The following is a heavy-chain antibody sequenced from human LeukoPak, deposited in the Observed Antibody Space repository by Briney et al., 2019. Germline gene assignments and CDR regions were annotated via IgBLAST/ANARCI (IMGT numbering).Heavy chain of an antibody. V-gene: IGHV3-48*02. D-gene: IGHD3-3*01. CDR2: ISSSSSTI. J-gene: IGHJ4*02. CDR3: ASFQNTILGVVIPSAFDY. CDR1: GFTFSDYS. Sequence: GGSLRLSCVASGFTFSDYSLNWVRQAPGKGLEWVSYISSSSSTIYYADSVKGRFTISRDNAKNSLYLQMNSLRDEDTAMYYCASFQNTILGVVIPSAFDYWGQGTLVTVSS.